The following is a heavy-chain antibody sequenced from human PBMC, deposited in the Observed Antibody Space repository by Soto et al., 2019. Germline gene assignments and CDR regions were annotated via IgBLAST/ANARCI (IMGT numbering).Heavy chain of an antibody. D-gene: IGHD2-2*01. CDR3: ARGPVVVVPAAIPYYYYMDV. V-gene: IGHV1-69*02. J-gene: IGHJ6*03. CDR2: VIPILGIA. Sequence: QVQLVQSGAEVKKPGSSVKVSCKASGGTFSSYTISWVRQAPGQGLGWMGRVIPILGIANYAQKFQGRVTITADKSTSTAYMELSSLRSEDTAVYYCARGPVVVVPAAIPYYYYMDVWGKGTTVTVSS. CDR1: GGTFSSYT.